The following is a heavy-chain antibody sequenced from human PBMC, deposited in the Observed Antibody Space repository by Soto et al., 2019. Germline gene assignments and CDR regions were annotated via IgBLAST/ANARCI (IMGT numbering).Heavy chain of an antibody. Sequence: SETLSLTCTVSGGSIRSYYWSWMRQPPGKGLEWLGYFSYSGSTNYNPSLKSRITISVDTSKNQFSLRLSSVTAADTAVYYCARGSDYYSYGIDVWGQGTTVTVSS. CDR3: ARGSDYYSYGIDV. D-gene: IGHD3-3*01. V-gene: IGHV4-59*01. CDR2: FSYSGST. J-gene: IGHJ6*02. CDR1: GGSIRSYY.